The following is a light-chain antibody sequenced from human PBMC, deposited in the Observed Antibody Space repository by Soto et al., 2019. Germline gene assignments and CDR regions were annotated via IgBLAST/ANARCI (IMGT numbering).Light chain of an antibody. CDR2: GAS. CDR1: QDITSY. Sequence: AIQVTQSPSSVSASAGDGVTSTCRASQDITSYLAWYQQKPGKAPKLLIHGASSLQSGVPSRFSGSGSGTDFTLTIRSLQPEDFATYYCQQYYSYPKTFGQGTKVDIK. J-gene: IGKJ1*01. CDR3: QQYYSYPKT. V-gene: IGKV1-8*01.